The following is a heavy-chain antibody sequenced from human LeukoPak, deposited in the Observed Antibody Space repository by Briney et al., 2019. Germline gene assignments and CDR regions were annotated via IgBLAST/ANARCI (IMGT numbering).Heavy chain of an antibody. D-gene: IGHD4-17*01. Sequence: PSETLSLTCAVSGGPISSATYYWSWIRQPPGKGLEWVGHIYNSGRTYYNPSLKRRLTMSLDTSRNQFSLRLSSVTAADMAVYHCARVADEFGDYGFDSWGQGTLVTVSS. CDR3: ARVADEFGDYGFDS. CDR1: GGPISSATYY. V-gene: IGHV4-30-4*01. CDR2: IYNSGRT. J-gene: IGHJ4*02.